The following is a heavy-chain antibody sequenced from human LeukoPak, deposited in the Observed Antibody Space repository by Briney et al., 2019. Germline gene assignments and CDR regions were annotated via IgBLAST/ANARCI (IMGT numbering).Heavy chain of an antibody. J-gene: IGHJ6*03. D-gene: IGHD4-17*01. CDR1: GGSASRSRYY. CDR3: AGSTVSAVYYYYTGV. CDR2: IYYSGST. V-gene: IGHV4-39*01. Sequence: SETLSLTCTVSGGSASRSRYYRGWIRQPPGKGLEWIGSIYYSGSTYYNPSLKSRVTISVDTSKNQFSLKLSSVTAADTAVYYCAGSTVSAVYYYYTGVWGKGTTVTVSS.